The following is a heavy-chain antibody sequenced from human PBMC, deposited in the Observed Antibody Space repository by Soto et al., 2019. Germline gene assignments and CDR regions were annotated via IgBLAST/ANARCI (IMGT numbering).Heavy chain of an antibody. Sequence: SETLSLNCAVYGGSCSGYYWSWIRQPPGKGLEWIGEINHSGSTNYNPSLKSRVTISVDTSKNQFSLKLSSVTAADTAVYYCASFRRIAAAGRFDYWGQGTLVTVSS. V-gene: IGHV4-34*01. CDR3: ASFRRIAAAGRFDY. CDR1: GGSCSGYY. D-gene: IGHD6-13*01. J-gene: IGHJ4*02. CDR2: INHSGST.